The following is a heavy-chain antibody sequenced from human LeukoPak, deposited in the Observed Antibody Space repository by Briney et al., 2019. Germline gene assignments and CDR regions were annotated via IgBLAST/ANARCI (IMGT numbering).Heavy chain of an antibody. D-gene: IGHD4-23*01. CDR3: ARRSYGGNPDY. CDR2: IYPGDSDT. J-gene: IGHJ4*02. Sequence: GESLKISCKGSGYSFTSFWIGWVRQMPGKGLEWMGIIYPGDSDTTYGPSFQGQVSISADKSTSTAYLHWSSLKASDTAMYYCARRSYGGNPDYWGQGTLVTVSS. CDR1: GYSFTSFW. V-gene: IGHV5-51*01.